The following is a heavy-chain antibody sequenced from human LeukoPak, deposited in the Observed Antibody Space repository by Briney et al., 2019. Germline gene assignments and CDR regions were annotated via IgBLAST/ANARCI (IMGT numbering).Heavy chain of an antibody. D-gene: IGHD6-19*01. CDR2: IWYDGSNK. Sequence: GGSLRLSCAASGFTFSSYGMHWVRQAPGKGLEWVAIIWYDGSNKYYVDSVKGRFTISRDNSKNTLYLQMNSLRAEDTAVYYCARVSYSGDWDFDYCGQGTLVTVSS. V-gene: IGHV3-33*01. CDR3: ARVSYSGDWDFDY. CDR1: GFTFSSYG. J-gene: IGHJ4*02.